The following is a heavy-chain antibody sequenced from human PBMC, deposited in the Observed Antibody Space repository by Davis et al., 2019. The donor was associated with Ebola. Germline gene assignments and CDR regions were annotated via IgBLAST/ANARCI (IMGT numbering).Heavy chain of an antibody. CDR3: ARQDYDYWSGWFDL. CDR1: GGSISSYY. D-gene: IGHD3-3*01. CDR2: IYYSGST. Sequence: MPSETLSLTCTVSGGSISSYYWSWIRQPPGKGLEWIGYIYYSGSTNYNPSLKSRVTISVDTSKNQFSLKLSSVTAADTAVYYCARQDYDYWSGWFDLWGQGTLVTVSA. V-gene: IGHV4-59*08. J-gene: IGHJ5*02.